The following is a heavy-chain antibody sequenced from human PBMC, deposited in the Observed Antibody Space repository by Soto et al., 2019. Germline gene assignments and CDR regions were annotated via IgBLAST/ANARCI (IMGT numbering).Heavy chain of an antibody. Sequence: SETLSLTCDVSGGSLYSSNWWTWVRQTPGKGLEWIGEIHHSGSTNYSPSLKSRVTISADKSKKQFFLNLASVTAADTAMYYSTRRGGGGSGVFMIEMLDPWGQGTHVTVSS. CDR3: TRRGGGGSGVFMIEMLDP. CDR1: GGSLYSSNW. CDR2: IHHSGST. V-gene: IGHV4-4*02. J-gene: IGHJ5*02. D-gene: IGHD3-3*01.